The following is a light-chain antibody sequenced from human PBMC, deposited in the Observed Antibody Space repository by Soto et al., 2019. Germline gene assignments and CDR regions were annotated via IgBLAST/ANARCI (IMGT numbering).Light chain of an antibody. J-gene: IGKJ1*01. CDR2: KAS. Sequence: DIQMTQSPSTLSASVGDRVTITCRASQSVSRWLAWYQQKPGKAPKLLIYKASTLESGVPSRFSGGGSGTEFPPAFSGVRLFVFETYSCQQYINNRTSAQGP. CDR1: QSVSRW. CDR3: QQYINNRT. V-gene: IGKV1-5*03.